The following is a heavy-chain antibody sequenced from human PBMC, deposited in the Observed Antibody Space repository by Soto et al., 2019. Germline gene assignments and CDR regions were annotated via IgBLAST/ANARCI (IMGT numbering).Heavy chain of an antibody. D-gene: IGHD4-17*01. Sequence: ASLKVSCNASGYTFTSYAISWVRQAPVPGLECMGWITSYNGNTNYAKKLQGRVTMTTDTSTRTSYMELRSLRSDDTAVYYSAIGLEDYGDYVDALGIWDQGTMVSVSS. CDR1: GYTFTSYA. J-gene: IGHJ3*02. CDR3: AIGLEDYGDYVDALGI. CDR2: ITSYNGNT. V-gene: IGHV1-18*01.